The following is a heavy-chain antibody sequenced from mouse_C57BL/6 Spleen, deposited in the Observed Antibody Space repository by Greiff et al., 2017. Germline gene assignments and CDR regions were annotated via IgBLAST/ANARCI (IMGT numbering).Heavy chain of an antibody. CDR1: GFTFSSYG. Sequence: DVQLVESGGDLVKPGGSLKLSCAASGFTFSSYGMSWVRQTPDKRLEWVATISSGGSYTYYPDSVKGRFTISRDNAKNTLYLQMSSLKSEDTAMYYCARHGITTGYFDYWGQGTTLTVSS. CDR2: ISSGGSYT. J-gene: IGHJ2*01. CDR3: ARHGITTGYFDY. V-gene: IGHV5-6*01. D-gene: IGHD2-4*01.